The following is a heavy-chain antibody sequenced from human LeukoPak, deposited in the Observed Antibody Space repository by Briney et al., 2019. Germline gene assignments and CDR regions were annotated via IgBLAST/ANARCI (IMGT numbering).Heavy chain of an antibody. D-gene: IGHD3-16*01. J-gene: IGHJ5*02. CDR3: SRRGTTSSIGWFDP. Sequence: PSETLSLTCSVSGASIRTSTHYWAWIRQAPGKGLEWIGSIFHSGDTYYNPSLQSRLTIAVDTSKNEFYLNLASVTASDTGVYFRSRRGTTSSIGWFDPWGQGSPVTVSS. CDR1: GASIRTSTHY. CDR2: IFHSGDT. V-gene: IGHV4-39*01.